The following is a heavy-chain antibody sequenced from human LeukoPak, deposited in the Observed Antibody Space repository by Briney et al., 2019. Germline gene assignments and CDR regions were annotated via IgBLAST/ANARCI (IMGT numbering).Heavy chain of an antibody. J-gene: IGHJ4*02. CDR2: INPTGGST. Sequence: ASVKVSCKASGYTFTNYYMHWVRQAPGQGLEWMGKINPTGGSTTYAQKFQGRVTITADESTSTAYMELSSLRSEDTAVYYCARVRNRYCSSTSCPFDYWGQGTLVTVSS. CDR3: ARVRNRYCSSTSCPFDY. CDR1: GYTFTNYY. V-gene: IGHV1-46*01. D-gene: IGHD2-2*01.